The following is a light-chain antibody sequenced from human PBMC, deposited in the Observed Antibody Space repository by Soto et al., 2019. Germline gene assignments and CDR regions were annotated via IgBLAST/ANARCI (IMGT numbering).Light chain of an antibody. J-gene: IGKJ1*01. CDR2: KAS. CDR1: QSISSW. V-gene: IGKV1-5*03. CDR3: QQYNSYWT. Sequence: DIRMTQSPSTLSASVGDRVTITCRASQSISSWLAWYQQKPGKAPKLLIYKASSLESGVPSRFSGSGSGTEFTLTISNLQPDDFATYYCQQYNSYWTFGQGTNVEIK.